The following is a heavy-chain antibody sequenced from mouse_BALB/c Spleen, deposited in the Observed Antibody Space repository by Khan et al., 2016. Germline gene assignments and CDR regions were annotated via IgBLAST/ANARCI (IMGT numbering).Heavy chain of an antibody. D-gene: IGHD1-1*01. CDR2: ISSGGYT. V-gene: IGHV5-6-5*01. Sequence: EVELVESGGGLMKPGESLKISCAASGFIFSSYAMSWVRQTPEKRLEWVASISSGGYTYYPDSMRGRFTISRDNAGNILYLQVSSLRSEATAMYYCARDNYGNPFDYWGQGTTLTVSS. CDR3: ARDNYGNPFDY. CDR1: GFIFSSYA. J-gene: IGHJ2*01.